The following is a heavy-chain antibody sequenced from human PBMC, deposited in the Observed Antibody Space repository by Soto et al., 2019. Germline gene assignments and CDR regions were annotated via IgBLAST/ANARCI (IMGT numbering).Heavy chain of an antibody. D-gene: IGHD3-22*01. CDR1: GFTFSGSA. V-gene: IGHV3-73*02. CDR3: VRRSQDDSTGYFAY. J-gene: IGHJ4*02. CDR2: IRSKVNSYAT. Sequence: EVQLVESGGGLVQPGGSLKLSCAASGFTFSGSAMHWVRQASGKGLEWVGRIRSKVNSYATACAASVKGRFTISRDESKNTVYLHMNSLQIEDTAVYYCVRRSQDDSTGYFAYWGQGTLVTVSS.